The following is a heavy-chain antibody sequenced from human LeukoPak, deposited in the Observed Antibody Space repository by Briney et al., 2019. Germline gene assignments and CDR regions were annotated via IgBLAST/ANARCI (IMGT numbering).Heavy chain of an antibody. Sequence: GASVKVSCKASGGTFSSYAISWVRQAPGQGLEWMGRIIPIFGIANYAQKFQGRVTITADKSTSTAYMELSSLRSEDTAVYYCARDSSGITGTNLDYWGQGTLVTVSS. CDR2: IIPIFGIA. CDR3: ARDSSGITGTNLDY. V-gene: IGHV1-69*04. CDR1: GGTFSSYA. D-gene: IGHD1-20*01. J-gene: IGHJ4*02.